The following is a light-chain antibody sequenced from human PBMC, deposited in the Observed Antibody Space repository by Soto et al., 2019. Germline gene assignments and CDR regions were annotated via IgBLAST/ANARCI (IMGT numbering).Light chain of an antibody. V-gene: IGKV3D-20*01. CDR3: QQYNTWPPVT. CDR1: QSVSTSN. J-gene: IGKJ1*01. CDR2: DAS. Sequence: VSTQSPSTVSLSPGERATLSCGASQSVSTSNLAWYQQKPGLAPRLLIYDASSRATGIPDRFSGSGSGTDFTLTISRLEPEDFAVYYCQQYNTWPPVTFCQRTNVDIK.